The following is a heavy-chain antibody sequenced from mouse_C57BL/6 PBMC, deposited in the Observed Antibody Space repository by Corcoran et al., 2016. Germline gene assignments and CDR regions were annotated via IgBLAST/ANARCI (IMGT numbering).Heavy chain of an antibody. CDR2: INPNNGGT. V-gene: IGHV1-26*01. J-gene: IGHJ4*01. CDR1: GYTFTDYY. CDR3: ALLRYYAMDY. D-gene: IGHD1-1*01. Sequence: GTELVKPGASVKISCKASGYTFTDYYMNWVKQSHGKSLEWIGDINPNNGGTSYNQKFKGKATLTVDKSSSTAYMELRSLTSEDSAVYYCALLRYYAMDYWGQGTSVTVSS.